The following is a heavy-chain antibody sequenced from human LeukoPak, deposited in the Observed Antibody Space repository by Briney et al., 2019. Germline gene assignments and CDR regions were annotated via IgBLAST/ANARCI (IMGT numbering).Heavy chain of an antibody. CDR2: IYTSGST. V-gene: IGHV4-4*07. Sequence: SETLSLTCTVSGVSISSYYWSWIRQPAGKGLEWIGRIYTSGSTNYNPSLKSRVTMSVDTSKNQFSLKLSSVTAADTAVYYCAREWRGYSGYDPPRDYWGQGTLVTVSS. CDR3: AREWRGYSGYDPPRDY. CDR1: GVSISSYY. D-gene: IGHD5-12*01. J-gene: IGHJ4*02.